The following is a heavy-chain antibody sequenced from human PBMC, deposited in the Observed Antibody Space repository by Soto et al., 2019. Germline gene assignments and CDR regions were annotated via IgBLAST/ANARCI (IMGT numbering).Heavy chain of an antibody. V-gene: IGHV4-30-4*01. CDR1: GGSTSSDNY. Sequence: QVQLQESGPGLVKPSQTLSLTCTVSGGSTSSDNYWSWLRQPPGKGLEWIGHIYYSGNTDYNPSLKSRNAISMDTPKNQFSLKLSSVTAADTAVYFWAREGGESSDGLYYFDSWGQGSLVTVSS. J-gene: IGHJ4*02. CDR2: IYYSGNT. D-gene: IGHD3-16*01. CDR3: AREGGESSDGLYYFDS.